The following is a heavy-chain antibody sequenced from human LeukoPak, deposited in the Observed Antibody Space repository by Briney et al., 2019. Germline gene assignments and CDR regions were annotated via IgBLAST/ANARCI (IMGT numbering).Heavy chain of an antibody. J-gene: IGHJ1*01. Sequence: GSLRLSCAASGFTFSSYWMSWVRQAPGKGLEWVANIKQDGSEKYYVDSVKGRFTISRDNAKNSLYLQMNSLRAEDTAVYYCAREVYCSSTSCYTGYFQHWGQGTLVTVSS. CDR1: GFTFSSYW. D-gene: IGHD2-2*02. V-gene: IGHV3-7*01. CDR2: IKQDGSEK. CDR3: AREVYCSSTSCYTGYFQH.